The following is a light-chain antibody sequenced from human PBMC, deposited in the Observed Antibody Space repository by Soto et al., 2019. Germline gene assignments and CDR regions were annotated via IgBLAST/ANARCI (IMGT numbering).Light chain of an antibody. CDR3: QQRSDWPPT. V-gene: IGKV3-11*01. J-gene: IGKJ5*01. Sequence: ENVLTQSPATLSLSPGDTATLSCRATQSVSNYLAWYQQKLGQAPRLLIYDASKRATGIPARFSGSGSGTDFTLTISSLEPEDFAFYFCQQRSDWPPTFGQGTRLEIK. CDR2: DAS. CDR1: QSVSNY.